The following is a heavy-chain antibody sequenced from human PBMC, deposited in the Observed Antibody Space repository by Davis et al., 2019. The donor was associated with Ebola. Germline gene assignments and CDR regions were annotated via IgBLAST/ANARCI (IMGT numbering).Heavy chain of an antibody. J-gene: IGHJ6*02. D-gene: IGHD6-13*01. CDR1: GFTFSSYS. CDR2: ISSSSSTI. V-gene: IGHV3-48*04. CDR3: ARVAAAGLYYYYGMDV. Sequence: GSLKISCAASGFTFSSYSMNWVRQAPGKGLEWVSYISSSSSTIYYADSVKGRFTISRDNAKNTLYLQMNSLRAEDTAVYYCARVAAAGLYYYYGMDVWGQGTTVTVSS.